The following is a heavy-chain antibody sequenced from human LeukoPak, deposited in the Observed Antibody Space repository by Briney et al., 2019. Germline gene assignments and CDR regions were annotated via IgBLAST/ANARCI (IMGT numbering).Heavy chain of an antibody. CDR1: GFTVSSNY. CDR3: VKDRLISGVVQDFFDL. V-gene: IGHV3-64D*09. CDR2: ISDSGGTT. J-gene: IGHJ3*01. Sequence: GGSLRLSCAASGFTVSSNYMSWVRQAPGRGLEYVSAISDSGGTTYYADSVKGRFTISRDNSKNTLYLQMSSLRAEDTAVYYCVKDRLISGVVQDFFDLWGQGTMVTVSS. D-gene: IGHD3-3*01.